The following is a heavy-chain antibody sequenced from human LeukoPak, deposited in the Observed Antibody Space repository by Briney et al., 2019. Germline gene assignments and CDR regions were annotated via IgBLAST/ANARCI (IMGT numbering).Heavy chain of an antibody. CDR3: AKVHGSGSYRFDF. V-gene: IGHV3-74*01. Sequence: GGSLRLSCAASGFAFSSHWMHWVRQAPGKGLVWVSHVKNDGSSTNYADSVKDRFTISRDNSKNTVYLQMNSLRAEDTAIYYCAKVHGSGSYRFDFWGQGTLVTVSS. CDR1: GFAFSSHW. CDR2: VKNDGSST. J-gene: IGHJ4*02. D-gene: IGHD3-10*01.